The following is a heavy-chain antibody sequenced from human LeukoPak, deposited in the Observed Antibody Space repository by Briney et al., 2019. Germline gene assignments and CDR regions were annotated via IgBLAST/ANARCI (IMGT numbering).Heavy chain of an antibody. CDR2: MNPNSGNT. V-gene: IGHV1-8*01. Sequence: ASVTVSCKASGYTFTSYDINWVRQATGQRLEWMGWMNPNSGNTGYAQKFQGRVTMTRNTSISTAYMELSSLRSEDTAVYYCARGTYYYGSGSYFWGQGTLVTVSS. J-gene: IGHJ4*02. CDR3: ARGTYYYGSGSYF. D-gene: IGHD3-10*01. CDR1: GYTFTSYD.